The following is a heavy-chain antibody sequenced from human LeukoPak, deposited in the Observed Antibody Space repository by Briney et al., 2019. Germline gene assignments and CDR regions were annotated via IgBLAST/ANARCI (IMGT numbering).Heavy chain of an antibody. CDR1: GGSISSYY. D-gene: IGHD6-19*01. V-gene: IGHV4-59*08. Sequence: SETLSLTCTVSGGSISSYYWSWIRQPPGKGLEWIGYIYYSGSTNYNPSLKSRVTISVDTSKNQFSLKLSSVTAADTAVYYCARSGWYGAFDIWGQGTMVTVSS. CDR2: IYYSGST. CDR3: ARSGWYGAFDI. J-gene: IGHJ3*02.